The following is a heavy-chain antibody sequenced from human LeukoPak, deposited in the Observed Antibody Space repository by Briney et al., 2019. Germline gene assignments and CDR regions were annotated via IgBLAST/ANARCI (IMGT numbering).Heavy chain of an antibody. Sequence: ASVTVSCKASGYTFTSYGISWVRQAPGQGLEWMGWISAYNGNTNYARKLQGRVTMTTDTSTSTAYMELRSLRSDDTAVYYCARVLTGYYYFDYWGQGTLVTVSS. CDR2: ISAYNGNT. V-gene: IGHV1-18*01. J-gene: IGHJ4*02. D-gene: IGHD3-9*01. CDR3: ARVLTGYYYFDY. CDR1: GYTFTSYG.